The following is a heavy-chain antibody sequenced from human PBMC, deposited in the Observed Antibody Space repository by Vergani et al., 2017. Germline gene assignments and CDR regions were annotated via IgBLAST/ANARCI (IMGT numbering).Heavy chain of an antibody. V-gene: IGHV3-30*01. D-gene: IGHD5-18*01. CDR2: ISYDGSNK. CDR3: ARDRGYSYGPFDY. CDR1: GFPFSSYA. J-gene: IGHJ4*02. Sequence: QVQLVESGGGVVQPGRSLRLSCAASGFPFSSYAMHWVRQAPGKGLEWVAVISYDGSNKYYADSVKGRFTISRDNSKNTLYLQMNSLRAEDTAVYYCARDRGYSYGPFDYWGQGTLVTVSS.